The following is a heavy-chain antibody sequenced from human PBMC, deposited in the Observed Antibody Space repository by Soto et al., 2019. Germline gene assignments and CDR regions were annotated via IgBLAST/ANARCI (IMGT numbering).Heavy chain of an antibody. CDR2: ISYDGSNK. Sequence: QVQQVESGGGVVQPGRSLRLSCAASGFTFSSYAMHWVRQAPGKGLEWVAVISYDGSNKYYADSVKGRFTISRDNSKNTLYLQMNSLRAEDTAVYYCARDSLPAIRYYYYGMDVWGQGTTVTVSS. J-gene: IGHJ6*02. D-gene: IGHD5-18*01. CDR1: GFTFSSYA. V-gene: IGHV3-30-3*01. CDR3: ARDSLPAIRYYYYGMDV.